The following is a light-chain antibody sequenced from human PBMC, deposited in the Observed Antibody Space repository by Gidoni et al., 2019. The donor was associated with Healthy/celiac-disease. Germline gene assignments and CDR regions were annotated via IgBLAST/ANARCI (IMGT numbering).Light chain of an antibody. V-gene: IGKV3-15*01. J-gene: IGKJ4*01. CDR3: QQYNNWPPLT. CDR2: GAS. CDR1: QSVSIN. Sequence: EILMMQSPATLSVSPGSRATLSCRASQSVSINLAWYQQKPGQAPRLLIYGASTMATVIPARFSDNGSGTEFTLTISSLQSEDFALYCCQQYNNWPPLTFGGGTKVEIK.